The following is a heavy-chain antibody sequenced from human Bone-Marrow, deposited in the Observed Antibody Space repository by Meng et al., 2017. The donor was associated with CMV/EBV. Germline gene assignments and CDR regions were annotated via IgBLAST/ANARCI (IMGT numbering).Heavy chain of an antibody. CDR1: GYTFTSYG. V-gene: IGHV1-18*01. D-gene: IGHD3-3*01. CDR2: ISAYNGNT. Sequence: ASVKVSCKASGYTFTSYGISWVRQAPGQGLEWMGWISAYNGNTNYAQKLQGRVTMTTDTSTSTAYMELRSLRSDDTAVYYCARGGAGGYDFWSCYLFYYGMDVWGQGTTVTVSS. J-gene: IGHJ6*02. CDR3: ARGGAGGYDFWSCYLFYYGMDV.